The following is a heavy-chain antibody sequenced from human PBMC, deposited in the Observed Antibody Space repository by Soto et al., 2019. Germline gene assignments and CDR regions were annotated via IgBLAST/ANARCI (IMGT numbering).Heavy chain of an antibody. CDR3: ARLYDFWSYY. V-gene: IGHV4-59*08. J-gene: IGHJ4*02. CDR2: IYYSGST. Sequence: TSETLSLTCTVSGGSIRSYYWSWIRQPPGKGLEWIGFIYYSGSTNYNLALKSRVTMSVDTSKNQFSLSLRSVTAADTAVYYCARLYDFWSYYWGQGTLVTVSS. CDR1: GGSIRSYY. D-gene: IGHD3-3*01.